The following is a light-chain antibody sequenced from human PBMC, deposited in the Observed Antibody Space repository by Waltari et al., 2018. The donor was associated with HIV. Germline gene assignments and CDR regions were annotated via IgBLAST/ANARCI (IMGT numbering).Light chain of an antibody. V-gene: IGKV1-5*01. Sequence: DIQMTQSPATLSAFLAGRVTITCRASPSLTPWLNWLNDTPGLAWYQDKPGRAPRLLIYGASNLNEGVSSRFSGSGSGSDFTLNITNLEPDDFAIYFCKQDSSFPVTFG. CDR2: GAS. CDR1: PSLTPW. CDR3: KQDSSFPVT. J-gene: IGKJ5*01.